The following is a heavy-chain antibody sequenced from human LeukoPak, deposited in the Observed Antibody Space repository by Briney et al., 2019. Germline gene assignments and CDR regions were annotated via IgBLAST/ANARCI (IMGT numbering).Heavy chain of an antibody. CDR2: INPNSGGT. D-gene: IGHD5-18*01. V-gene: IGHV1-2*02. CDR1: GYTFTGYY. J-gene: IGHJ4*02. Sequence: ASVKVSCKASGYTFTGYYMHWVRQAPGQGLEWMGWINPNSGGTNYAQKFQGRVTMTRDTSISTAYMKLSRLRSDDTAVYYCAKGGYSYGVTPGYWGQGTLVTVSS. CDR3: AKGGYSYGVTPGY.